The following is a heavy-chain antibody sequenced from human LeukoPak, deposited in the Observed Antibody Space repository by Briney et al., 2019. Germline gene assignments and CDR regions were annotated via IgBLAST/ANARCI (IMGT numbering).Heavy chain of an antibody. V-gene: IGHV3-23*01. CDR3: VKRDRGTFDY. D-gene: IGHD1-1*01. J-gene: IGHJ4*02. CDR1: GFTFSTYA. Sequence: PRGSLRVSCAASGFTFSTYAMTWVRQAPGKGLEWVSAIGARGDTSDYADSVKGRFTISRDNSKNTLYLQMNTLRVEDTAIYYCVKRDRGTFDYWGQGTLVTVSS. CDR2: IGARGDTS.